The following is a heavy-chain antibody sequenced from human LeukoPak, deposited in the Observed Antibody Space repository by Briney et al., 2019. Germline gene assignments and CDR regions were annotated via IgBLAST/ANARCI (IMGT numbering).Heavy chain of an antibody. CDR1: GFIFSTYA. D-gene: IGHD1-26*01. Sequence: GGSLRLSCTASGFIFSTYAMSWVRQAPGKGLEWVSTITGGGDSTYYADSVKGRFTISRDSSKNTLYLQMNSLRAEDTAVYYCAKGARGATIFDYWGQGTPVTVSS. V-gene: IGHV3-23*01. J-gene: IGHJ4*02. CDR3: AKGARGATIFDY. CDR2: ITGGGDST.